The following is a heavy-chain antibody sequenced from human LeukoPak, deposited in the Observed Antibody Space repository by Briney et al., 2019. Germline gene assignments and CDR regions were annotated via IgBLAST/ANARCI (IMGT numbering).Heavy chain of an antibody. J-gene: IGHJ5*02. D-gene: IGHD5-18*01. V-gene: IGHV4-59*08. Sequence: SESLSLTCTVSGGSISSYYWSWIRQPPGKGLEWIGYIYYSGSTNYNPSLKSRVTISVDTSKNQFSLKLRSVTAADTAVYYCARHVGYGNNWFDPWGQGTLVTDSS. CDR1: GGSISSYY. CDR2: IYYSGST. CDR3: ARHVGYGNNWFDP.